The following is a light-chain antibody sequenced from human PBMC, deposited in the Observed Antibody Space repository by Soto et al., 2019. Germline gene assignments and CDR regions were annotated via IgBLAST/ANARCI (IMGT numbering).Light chain of an antibody. J-gene: IGKJ3*01. Sequence: DIQMTQSPSTLSASVGGRVTITCRASQSVGTWVAWCQQKPGRAPKLLIYKASTLKSGVPSRFSGSGSGTEFTLTISSLQPSDSGTYFCQQYNSLLFTFGPGTKVDI. CDR2: KAS. CDR3: QQYNSLLFT. CDR1: QSVGTW. V-gene: IGKV1-5*03.